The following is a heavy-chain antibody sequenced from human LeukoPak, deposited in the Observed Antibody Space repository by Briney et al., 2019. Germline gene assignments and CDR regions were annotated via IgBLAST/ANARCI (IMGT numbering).Heavy chain of an antibody. J-gene: IGHJ4*02. V-gene: IGHV1-8*01. CDR3: ARTGDYGGNSHFDY. D-gene: IGHD4-23*01. Sequence: ASVKVSCKASGYTFTSYNINWVRQATGQGLEWMGWMNPNSGNTGYAQKFQGRVTMTRNTSISTAYMELSSLRSEDTALYYCARTGDYGGNSHFDYWGQGTLVTVSS. CDR1: GYTFTSYN. CDR2: MNPNSGNT.